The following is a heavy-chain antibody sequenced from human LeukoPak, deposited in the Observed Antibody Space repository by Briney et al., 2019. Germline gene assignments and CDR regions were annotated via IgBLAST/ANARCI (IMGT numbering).Heavy chain of an antibody. D-gene: IGHD2-2*01. Sequence: GASVKVPCKASGGTFSSYAISWVRQAPGQGLEWMGGIIPIFGTANYAQKFQGRVTITADESTSTAYMELSSLRSEDTAVYYCARDGGYCSSTSCYWVFDYWGQGTLVTVSS. V-gene: IGHV1-69*13. CDR1: GGTFSSYA. J-gene: IGHJ4*02. CDR2: IIPIFGTA. CDR3: ARDGGYCSSTSCYWVFDY.